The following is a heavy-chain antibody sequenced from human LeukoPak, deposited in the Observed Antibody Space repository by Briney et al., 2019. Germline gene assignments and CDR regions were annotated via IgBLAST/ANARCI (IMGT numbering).Heavy chain of an antibody. Sequence: PSETLSLTCAVYGGSFSGYYWSWIRQPPGKGLEWIGHIYYSGSTNYNPSLKSRVTISVDTSKNQFSLKLTSVTAADTAVYYCARQGGIAAAATNFDYWGQGTLVTVSS. CDR1: GGSFSGYY. J-gene: IGHJ4*02. V-gene: IGHV4-59*08. CDR3: ARQGGIAAAATNFDY. D-gene: IGHD6-13*01. CDR2: IYYSGST.